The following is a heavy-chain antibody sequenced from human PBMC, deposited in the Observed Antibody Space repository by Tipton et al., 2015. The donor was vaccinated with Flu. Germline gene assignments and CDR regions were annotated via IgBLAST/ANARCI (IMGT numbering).Heavy chain of an antibody. CDR1: GDSINSGNFY. CDR2: ISYGGNT. J-gene: IGHJ6*01. Sequence: TLSLTCTVSGDSINSGNFYWNWIRQHPVKGLEWIGYISYGGNTYYNPSLKSRVTIFLDASKNQFSLKLGSVTAADTAVYFCARDAGLVGAQYSYTYYGMDVWGHGTTVIVSS. V-gene: IGHV4-31*03. CDR3: ARDAGLVGAQYSYTYYGMDV. D-gene: IGHD3/OR15-3a*01.